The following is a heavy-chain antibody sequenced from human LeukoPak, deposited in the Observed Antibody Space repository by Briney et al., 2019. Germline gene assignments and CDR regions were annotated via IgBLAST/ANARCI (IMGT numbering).Heavy chain of an antibody. Sequence: PSETLPLTCTVSGGSISSSSYYWGWIRQPPGKGLEWIGSIYYRGSTYYNPSLKSRVTISVDTSKNQFSLELSSVTAADTAVYYCARHLAYCGGDCYSDYYYGMDVWGQGTTVTVSS. CDR1: GGSISSSSYY. J-gene: IGHJ6*02. CDR2: IYYRGST. CDR3: ARHLAYCGGDCYSDYYYGMDV. D-gene: IGHD2-21*02. V-gene: IGHV4-39*01.